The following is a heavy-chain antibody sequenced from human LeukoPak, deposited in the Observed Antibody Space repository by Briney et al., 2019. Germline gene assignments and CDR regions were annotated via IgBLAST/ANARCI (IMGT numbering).Heavy chain of an antibody. Sequence: PGGSLRLSCAASGFMFSNFAMSWARQAPGKGLEWVSAISGSGGSTYYADSVKGRFTISRDNSKNTLYLQMNSLRAEDTAVYYCARDPSWDLPPDYWGQGTLVTVSS. CDR3: ARDPSWDLPPDY. J-gene: IGHJ4*02. D-gene: IGHD1-26*01. V-gene: IGHV3-23*01. CDR1: GFMFSNFA. CDR2: ISGSGGST.